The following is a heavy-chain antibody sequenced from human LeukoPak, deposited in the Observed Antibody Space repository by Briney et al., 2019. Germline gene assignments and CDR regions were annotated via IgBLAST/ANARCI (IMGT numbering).Heavy chain of an antibody. CDR2: IYPGDSDT. J-gene: IGHJ4*02. V-gene: IGHV5-51*01. CDR1: GYSFTSYW. CDR3: ARHDILTGEKGLYFDY. Sequence: GESLKISCKGSGYSFTSYWIAWVRQMPGKGLEWMGIIYPGDSDTRYSPSFQGQVTISADKSISTAYLQWSSLKASDTAMYYCARHDILTGEKGLYFDYWGQGTLVTVSS. D-gene: IGHD3-9*01.